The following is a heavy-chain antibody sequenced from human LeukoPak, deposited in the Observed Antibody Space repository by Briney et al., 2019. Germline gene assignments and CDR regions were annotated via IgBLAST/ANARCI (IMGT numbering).Heavy chain of an antibody. CDR2: IYPGDSAT. CDR3: VRALGYCSSGSCYYYDY. J-gene: IGHJ4*02. V-gene: IGHV5-51*01. Sequence: GESLKISCKSSGYSFTSYWIGWVRQMPGKGLEWMGIIYPGDSATRYSPSFQGQVTISADKSINTAYLQWSSLKASDTAMYYCVRALGYCSSGSCYYYDYWGQGTLVTVSS. D-gene: IGHD2-15*01. CDR1: GYSFTSYW.